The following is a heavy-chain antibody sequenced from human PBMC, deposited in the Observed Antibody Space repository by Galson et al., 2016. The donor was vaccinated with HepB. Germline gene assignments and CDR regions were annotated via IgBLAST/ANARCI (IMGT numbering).Heavy chain of an antibody. V-gene: IGHV3-30-3*01. J-gene: IGHJ4*02. D-gene: IGHD3-10*01. CDR2: ISNDGYYE. Sequence: SLRLSCAASGFTFSTYPMFWVRQAPGKGLEWMSLISNDGYYEYYADSVKGRFTISRDNSKNILYLQLKNLGPEDTAVYYCAKDYGSGPDYWGQGTLVTVSS. CDR1: GFTFSTYP. CDR3: AKDYGSGPDY.